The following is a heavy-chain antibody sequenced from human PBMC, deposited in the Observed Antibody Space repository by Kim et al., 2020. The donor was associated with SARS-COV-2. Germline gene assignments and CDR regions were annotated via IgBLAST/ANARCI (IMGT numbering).Heavy chain of an antibody. D-gene: IGHD1-20*01. V-gene: IGHV3-21*01. J-gene: IGHJ6*04. CDR1: GFTFSSYS. CDR3: ARDDNWCYKDYYYGMDV. CDR2: ISSSSSYI. Sequence: GGSLRLSCAASGFTFSSYSMNWVRQAPGKGLEWVSSISSSSSYIYYADSVKGRFTISRDNAKNSLYLQMNSLRAEDTAVYYCARDDNWCYKDYYYGMDVWGAGRTVTVSS.